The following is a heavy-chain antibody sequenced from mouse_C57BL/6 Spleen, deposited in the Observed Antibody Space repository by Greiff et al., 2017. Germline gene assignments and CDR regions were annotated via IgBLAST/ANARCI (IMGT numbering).Heavy chain of an antibody. V-gene: IGHV1-42*01. CDR1: GYSFTGYY. D-gene: IGHD2-2*01. CDR2: INPSTGGT. Sequence: EVQLQQSGPELVKPGASVKISCKASGYSFTGYYMNWVKQSPEKSLEWIGEINPSTGGTTYNQKFKAKATLTVDKSSSTAYMQLSSLTSEDSAVYYCARRVYGYERVFDYWGQGTTLTVSS. J-gene: IGHJ2*01. CDR3: ARRVYGYERVFDY.